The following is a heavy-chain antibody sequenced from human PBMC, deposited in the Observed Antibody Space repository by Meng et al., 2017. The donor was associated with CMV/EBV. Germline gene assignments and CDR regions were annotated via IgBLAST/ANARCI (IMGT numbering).Heavy chain of an antibody. Sequence: SYARSWVRQDPGQGLEWMGGIIPILGIANYAQKLQGRVTITADKSTSTAYMELSSLRSEDTAVYYCASLYCSSTSCSPWSYYGMDVWGQGTTVTVSS. J-gene: IGHJ6*02. D-gene: IGHD2-2*01. V-gene: IGHV1-69*10. CDR2: IIPILGIA. CDR1: SYA. CDR3: ASLYCSSTSCSPWSYYGMDV.